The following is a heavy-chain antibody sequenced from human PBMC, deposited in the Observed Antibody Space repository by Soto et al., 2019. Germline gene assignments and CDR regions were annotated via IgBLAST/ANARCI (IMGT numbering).Heavy chain of an antibody. CDR1: GYSFTNND. V-gene: IGHV1-8*01. CDR2: MNPGSGDT. D-gene: IGHD3-16*01. Sequence: ASVKVSCKASGYSFTNNDVTWVRQATGQGLEWMGWMNPGSGDTGYAQKFQGRVTMTRDISIATAYMELSSLRSDDTAIYYCARMTTFGSLNWFDPWGQGTLVTVSS. CDR3: ARMTTFGSLNWFDP. J-gene: IGHJ5*02.